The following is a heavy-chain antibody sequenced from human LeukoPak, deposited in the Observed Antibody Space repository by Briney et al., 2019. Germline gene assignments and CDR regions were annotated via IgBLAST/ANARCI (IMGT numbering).Heavy chain of an antibody. J-gene: IGHJ4*02. CDR2: VSGSGGRT. CDR1: GFTFSSYA. D-gene: IGHD3-10*01. CDR3: AKDWGDGSGSYYYFDH. V-gene: IGHV3-23*01. Sequence: GGSLRLSCAASGFTFSSYAMSWVRQAPGKGLEWVSGVSGSGGRTYYADSVKGRFTISRDNSKNTLYLQMNSLRAEDSAPYYCAKDWGDGSGSYYYFDHWGQGTLVTVSS.